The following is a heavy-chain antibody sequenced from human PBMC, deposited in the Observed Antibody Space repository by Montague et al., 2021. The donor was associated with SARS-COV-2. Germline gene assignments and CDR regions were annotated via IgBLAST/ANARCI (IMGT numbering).Heavy chain of an antibody. D-gene: IGHD1-1*01. J-gene: IGHJ4*02. V-gene: IGHV4-34*01. CDR2: INYGGST. CDR1: GGSFSDYH. CDR3: ARGAPGY. Sequence: SETLSLTCAVYGGSFSDYHRTWIRQSPGGGLEWICQINYGGSTKYNPSLRSRVTISIDTSKNQFSLKLTSVTAADTAVYYCARGAPGYWGQGTLVTVSS.